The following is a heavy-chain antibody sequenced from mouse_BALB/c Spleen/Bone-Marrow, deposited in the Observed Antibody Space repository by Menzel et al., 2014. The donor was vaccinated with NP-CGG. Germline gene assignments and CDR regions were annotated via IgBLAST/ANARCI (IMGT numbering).Heavy chain of an antibody. J-gene: IGHJ4*01. D-gene: IGHD1-1*01. CDR2: INPYNDGT. CDR1: GYTFTSYV. CDR3: ARGGYYGYYAMDY. V-gene: IGHV1-14*01. Sequence: VQLKESGPELVKPGASVKMSCKASGYTFTSYVMHWVKQKPGQGLEWIGYINPYNDGTKYNEKFKGKATLTSDKSSSAAYMELSSLTSEDSEVYYCARGGYYGYYAMDYWGQGTSVTVSS.